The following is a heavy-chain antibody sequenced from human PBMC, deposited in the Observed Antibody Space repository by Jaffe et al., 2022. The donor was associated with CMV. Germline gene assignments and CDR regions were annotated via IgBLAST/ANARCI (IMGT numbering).Heavy chain of an antibody. Sequence: QVQLVESGGDLVKPGGSLRLSCAASGFSFSDYYLSWIRQAPGKGLEWLSYISGSGGDIHYAESVKGRFTISRDNGKNSLYLQMDTLRAEDTAVYYCARGRDTFDWGQGTLVTVSS. CDR3: ARGRDTFD. CDR2: ISGSGGDI. CDR1: GFSFSDYY. V-gene: IGHV3-11*01. J-gene: IGHJ4*02.